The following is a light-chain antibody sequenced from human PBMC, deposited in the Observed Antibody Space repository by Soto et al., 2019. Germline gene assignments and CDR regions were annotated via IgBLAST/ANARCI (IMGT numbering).Light chain of an antibody. CDR3: HHFGSLPET. CDR2: SAS. CDR1: QNISTY. V-gene: IGKV3-20*01. J-gene: IGKJ1*01. Sequence: EIVLTQSPATLSLSPGEGASLSCRASQNISTYLAWYQQRPGQVPRLLFYSASSRATGIPDRFSGSGSGTDFTLTISRLEPEDFAVYYCHHFGSLPETFGQGTNVE.